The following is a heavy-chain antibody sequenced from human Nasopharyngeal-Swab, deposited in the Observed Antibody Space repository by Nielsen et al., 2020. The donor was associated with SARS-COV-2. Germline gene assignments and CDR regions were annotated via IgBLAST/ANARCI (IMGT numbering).Heavy chain of an antibody. D-gene: IGHD6-13*01. CDR2: ISAYNGNT. CDR3: ARDLGYSSSWYQTMGAFDI. V-gene: IGHV1-18*01. J-gene: IGHJ3*02. Sequence: WVRQAPGQGLEWMGWISAYNGNTNYAQKLQGRVTMTTDTSTSTAYMELRSLRSGDTAVCYCARDLGYSSSWYQTMGAFDIWGQGTMVTVSS.